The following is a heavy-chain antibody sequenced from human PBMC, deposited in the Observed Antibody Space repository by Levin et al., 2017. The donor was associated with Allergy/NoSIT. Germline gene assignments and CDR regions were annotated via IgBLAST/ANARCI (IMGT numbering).Heavy chain of an antibody. V-gene: IGHV4-59*01. Sequence: SETLSLTCTVSGGSITNYYWTWIRQPPGKGLEWIGYIYYSGTTNYNPSLASRVTMSVDTSKNQFSLRLSSVTAADTAMYYCARDQGSGTSRWAYWGQGALVTVSS. CDR1: GGSITNYY. CDR3: ARDQGSGTSRWAY. J-gene: IGHJ4*02. CDR2: IYYSGTT. D-gene: IGHD1-7*01.